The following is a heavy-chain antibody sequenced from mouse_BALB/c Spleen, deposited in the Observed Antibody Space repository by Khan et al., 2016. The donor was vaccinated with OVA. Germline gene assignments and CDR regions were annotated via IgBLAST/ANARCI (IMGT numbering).Heavy chain of an antibody. J-gene: IGHJ3*01. CDR3: AGRNYCGSTSAN. Sequence: QVQLKQSGAELARPGASVKLSCKASGYTFTDYYINWVKQRTGQGLEWIGEINPGSGDIYYNEKFKGKATLTADKSSSTAYMQLISLTSEDTAVYVGAGRNYCGSTSANWGQGTLVTGAA. CDR2: INPGSGDI. CDR1: GYTFTDYY. D-gene: IGHD1-2*01. V-gene: IGHV1-77*01.